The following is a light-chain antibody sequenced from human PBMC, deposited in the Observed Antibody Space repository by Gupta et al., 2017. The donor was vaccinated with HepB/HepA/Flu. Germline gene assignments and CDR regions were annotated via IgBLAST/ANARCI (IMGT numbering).Light chain of an antibody. CDR2: GNS. V-gene: IGLV1-40*01. Sequence: QSVLTQPPSVSGAPGQRVTISCTGSSSNIGAGYAVHWYQQLPGTAPKLLIYGNSNRPSGVPDRFSGSKSGTSASLAITGLQAEDEADYYCQSYDSSLSGSTVFGTGTKVTVL. J-gene: IGLJ1*01. CDR1: SSNIGAGYA. CDR3: QSYDSSLSGSTV.